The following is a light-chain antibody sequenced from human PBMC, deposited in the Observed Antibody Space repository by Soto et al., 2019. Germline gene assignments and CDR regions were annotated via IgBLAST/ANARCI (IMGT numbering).Light chain of an antibody. Sequence: YELTQPPSVSVSPGQTASITCSGDKLGDTYACWYQQKPGQSPVLVIYQDTKRPSGIPERFSGSNSGNTASLTISETQAMDEADYYCQAWDGTSVVFGGGTKLTVL. V-gene: IGLV3-1*01. CDR1: KLGDTY. J-gene: IGLJ2*01. CDR2: QDT. CDR3: QAWDGTSVV.